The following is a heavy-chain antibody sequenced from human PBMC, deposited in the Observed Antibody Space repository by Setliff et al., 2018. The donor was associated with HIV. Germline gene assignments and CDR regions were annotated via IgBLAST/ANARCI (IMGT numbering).Heavy chain of an antibody. V-gene: IGHV4-4*08. D-gene: IGHD5-18*01. Sequence: SETLSLTCTVSGGSISSYYWSWIRQPPGKGLEWIGYIYTSGSTNYNPSLKSRVTISVDASKNQSSLKLSSVTAADTAVYYCARGYSYGLYYFDYWGQGTLVTVSS. J-gene: IGHJ4*02. CDR1: GGSISSYY. CDR3: ARGYSYGLYYFDY. CDR2: IYTSGST.